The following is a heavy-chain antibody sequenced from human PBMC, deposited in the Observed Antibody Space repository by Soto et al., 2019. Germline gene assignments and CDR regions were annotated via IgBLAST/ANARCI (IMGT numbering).Heavy chain of an antibody. CDR2: INAYNGNT. D-gene: IGHD5-18*01. Sequence: GASVKVSCKASGYTLSSYGISWVPQAPGQGLEWMGWINAYNGNTNYAQKLQGRVTLTTDTSTSTAYMELRSLRSDDTAVYYCARDVGYGLIDFWGQGTLVTVSS. CDR1: GYTLSSYG. J-gene: IGHJ4*02. CDR3: ARDVGYGLIDF. V-gene: IGHV1-18*01.